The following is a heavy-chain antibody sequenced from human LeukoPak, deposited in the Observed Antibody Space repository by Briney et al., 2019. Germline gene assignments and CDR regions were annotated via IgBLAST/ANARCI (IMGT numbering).Heavy chain of an antibody. J-gene: IGHJ4*02. Sequence: PGGSLRLSCAASGFTFSSYGMHWVRQAPGKGLEWVAVISYDGSNKNYADSVKGRFTISRDNSKNTLYLQMNSLRAEDTAVYYCAKDLCSGTSCCAGKRLDYWGQGTLVTVSS. CDR2: ISYDGSNK. CDR1: GFTFSSYG. V-gene: IGHV3-30*18. D-gene: IGHD2-2*01. CDR3: AKDLCSGTSCCAGKRLDY.